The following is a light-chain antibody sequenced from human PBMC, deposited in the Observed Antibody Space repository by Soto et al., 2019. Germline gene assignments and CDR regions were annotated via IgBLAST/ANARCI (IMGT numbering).Light chain of an antibody. CDR3: QQYDNGLGFT. CDR2: DAS. J-gene: IGKJ3*01. V-gene: IGKV1-33*01. Sequence: DIQMTQSPSSLSASVGDRVTITCQASQDISNYLNWYQQKPGKAPKLLIYDASNLETGVPSRFSGSGSGTDFTFTISSLQPEDIATYYCQQYDNGLGFTFGPGTKVDIK. CDR1: QDISNY.